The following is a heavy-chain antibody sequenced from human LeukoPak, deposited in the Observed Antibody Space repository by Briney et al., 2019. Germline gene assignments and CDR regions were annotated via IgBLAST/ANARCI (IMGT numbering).Heavy chain of an antibody. D-gene: IGHD3-22*01. CDR1: GGTFSSYA. V-gene: IGHV1-69*13. CDR3: AISSSYYYDSSGLPDFDY. CDR2: IIPIFGTA. J-gene: IGHJ4*02. Sequence: ASVKLSCKASGGTFSSYAISWVRQAPGQGLEWMGGIIPIFGTANYAQKFKRRVTITADESTSTAYMELSSLRSEDTAVYYCAISSSYYYDSSGLPDFDYWGQGTLVTVSS.